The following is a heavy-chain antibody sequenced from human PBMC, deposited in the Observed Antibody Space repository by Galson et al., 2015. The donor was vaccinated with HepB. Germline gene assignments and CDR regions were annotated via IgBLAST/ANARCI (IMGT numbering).Heavy chain of an antibody. CDR1: GGTSTSYG. V-gene: IGHV1-69*10. CDR2: IIPILGIT. Sequence: SVKVSCKASGGTSTSYGFNWVRQAPGQGLEWMGRIIPILGITNYAQTFHGRVTITADISTNTAFMEVTSLTFEDTAMYYCASRAPVVTRNHWYFDLWGRGSLVTVSS. D-gene: IGHD2-21*02. J-gene: IGHJ2*01. CDR3: ASRAPVVTRNHWYFDL.